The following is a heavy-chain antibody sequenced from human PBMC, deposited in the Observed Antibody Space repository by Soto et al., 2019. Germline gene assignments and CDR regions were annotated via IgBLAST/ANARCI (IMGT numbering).Heavy chain of an antibody. D-gene: IGHD6-13*01. Sequence: ASVKVSCKASGYTFTSYAMHWVRQAPGQGLEWMGWINAGNGNTKYSQKFQGRVTITRDTSASTAYMELSSLRSEDTAVYYCARGEQQLVLGYYGMDVWGQGTTVTVSS. V-gene: IGHV1-3*01. CDR3: ARGEQQLVLGYYGMDV. CDR1: GYTFTSYA. J-gene: IGHJ6*02. CDR2: INAGNGNT.